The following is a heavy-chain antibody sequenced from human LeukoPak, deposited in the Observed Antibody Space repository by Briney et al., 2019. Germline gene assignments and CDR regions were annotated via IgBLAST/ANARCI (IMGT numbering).Heavy chain of an antibody. D-gene: IGHD3-22*01. CDR2: VHGGGSI. V-gene: IGHV4-4*07. CDR3: AREDMNYYDSSGYSYGPIAI. CDR1: YGSMNYYY. J-gene: IGHJ3*02. Sequence: PSETLSLTCSVSYGSMNYYYWSWIRQPAGKGLEWIGRVHGGGSINYNPSLKSRVTVSVDTSKDQFSLKLSSVTAADTAVYYCAREDMNYYDSSGYSYGPIAIWGQGTMVTVSS.